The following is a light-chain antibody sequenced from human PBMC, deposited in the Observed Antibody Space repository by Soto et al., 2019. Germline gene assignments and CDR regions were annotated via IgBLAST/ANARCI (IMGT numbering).Light chain of an antibody. CDR1: QSVSSSY. CDR2: GAS. Sequence: EIVLTQSPGTLSLSPVERATLSCMASQSVSSSYLAWYQQKPGQAPRLLIYGASSRATGIPDRFSGSGSGTEFTLTISSLQSEDFAVYYCQQSYNWPWTFGQGTKVDNK. CDR3: QQSYNWPWT. V-gene: IGKV3-20*01. J-gene: IGKJ1*01.